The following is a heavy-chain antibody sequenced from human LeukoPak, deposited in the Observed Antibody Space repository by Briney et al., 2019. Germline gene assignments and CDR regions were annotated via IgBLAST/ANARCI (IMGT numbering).Heavy chain of an antibody. CDR2: ISSSGSTI. CDR3: ARDDSYGLDY. D-gene: IGHD5-18*01. J-gene: IGHJ4*02. CDR1: GFIFSSYE. V-gene: IGHV3-48*03. Sequence: GGSLRLSCAASGFIFSSYEMNWVRQAPGKGLEWVSYISSSGSTIYYADSVKGRFTISRDNAKNSLYLQMDSLRAEDTAVYYCARDDSYGLDYWGQGTLITVSS.